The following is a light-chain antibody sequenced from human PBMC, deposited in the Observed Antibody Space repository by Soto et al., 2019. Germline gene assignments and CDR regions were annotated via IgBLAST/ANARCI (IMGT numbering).Light chain of an antibody. J-gene: IGKJ5*01. CDR1: QSISSW. V-gene: IGKV1D-16*01. CDR2: AAS. Sequence: DIQMTQSPSTLSASVGDRVTITCLASQSISSWLAWYQQKPEKPPKSLIYAASTLQSGVPSRFSGSGSGTDFTLTISSLQPEDFATYYCQQYNSYPITFGQGTRLEIK. CDR3: QQYNSYPIT.